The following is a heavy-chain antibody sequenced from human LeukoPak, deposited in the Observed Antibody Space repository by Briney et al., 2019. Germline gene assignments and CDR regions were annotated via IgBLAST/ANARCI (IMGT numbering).Heavy chain of an antibody. CDR3: VKDTIFTVDPFDY. CDR1: GFTFSSYV. V-gene: IGHV3-23*01. D-gene: IGHD3-3*01. CDR2: ISGSGGST. Sequence: GGSLRLSCAASGFTFSSYVMSWVRQAPGKGLEWVSAISGSGGSTYYADSVKGRFTVSRDNSKNTLYLNMNSLRTEDTALYYCVKDTIFTVDPFDYWGQGTLVTVSS. J-gene: IGHJ4*02.